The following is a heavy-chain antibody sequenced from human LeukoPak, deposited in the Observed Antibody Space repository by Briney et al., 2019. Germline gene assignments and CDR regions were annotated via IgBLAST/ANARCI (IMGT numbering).Heavy chain of an antibody. V-gene: IGHV3-48*04. Sequence: GSLRLSCAASGFTFSSYAMSWVRQAPGKGLEWVAYTNTAGNTIYYADSMKGRFTISRDNAKNSLYLQMNTLRAEDTAVYYCARATYDSSAVDAFDIWGQGTMVTVSP. CDR2: TNTAGNTI. D-gene: IGHD3-22*01. J-gene: IGHJ3*02. CDR1: GFTFSSYA. CDR3: ARATYDSSAVDAFDI.